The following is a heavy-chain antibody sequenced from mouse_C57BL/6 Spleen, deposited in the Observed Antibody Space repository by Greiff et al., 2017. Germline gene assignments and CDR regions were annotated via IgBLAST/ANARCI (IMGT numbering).Heavy chain of an antibody. J-gene: IGHJ2*01. CDR1: GYAFSSYW. CDR2: IYPGDGDT. CDR3: ARTTVVALYYFDY. D-gene: IGHD1-1*01. Sequence: VQLQQSGAELVKPGASVKISCKASGYAFSSYWMNWVKQRPGKGLEWIGQIYPGDGDTNYNGKFKGKATLTADKSSSTAYMQLSSLTSGDSAVYFCARTTVVALYYFDYWGQGTTLTVSS. V-gene: IGHV1-80*01.